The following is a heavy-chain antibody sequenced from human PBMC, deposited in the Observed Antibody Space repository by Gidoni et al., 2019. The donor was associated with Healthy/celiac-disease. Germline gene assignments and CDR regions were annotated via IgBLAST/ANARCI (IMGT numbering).Heavy chain of an antibody. CDR3: ALTEGIAVAGATERIHYYGMDV. CDR2: ISSSSSTI. V-gene: IGHV3-48*02. CDR1: GFPFSSYS. Sequence: EVQLVESGGGLVQHGGSLRLSCAASGFPFSSYSMNWVRQAPGKGLEWVSYISSSSSTIYYADSVKGRFTISRDNAKNSLYLQMNSLRDEDTAVYYCALTEGIAVAGATERIHYYGMDVWGQGTTVTVSS. J-gene: IGHJ6*02. D-gene: IGHD6-19*01.